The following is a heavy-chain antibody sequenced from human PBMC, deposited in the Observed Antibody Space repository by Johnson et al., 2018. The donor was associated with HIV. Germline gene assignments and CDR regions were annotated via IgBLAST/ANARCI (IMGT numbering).Heavy chain of an antibody. D-gene: IGHD3-9*01. CDR1: GFTFSDYA. V-gene: IGHV3-30*04. CDR3: AREEGSDILTRGDAFDI. J-gene: IGHJ3*02. CDR2: IAYDLSNE. Sequence: QVQLVESGGGVVQPGGSLRLSCVASGFTFSDYAMHWVRQAPGKGLEWVAVIAYDLSNEFYADSVKGRFTISRDNAKNSLSLQMNSLRAEDTAIYYCAREEGSDILTRGDAFDIWGQGTMVAVSS.